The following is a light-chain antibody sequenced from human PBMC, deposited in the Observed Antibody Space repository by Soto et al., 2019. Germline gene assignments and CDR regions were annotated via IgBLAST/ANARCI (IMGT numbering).Light chain of an antibody. CDR2: DSS. Sequence: EIVLTQSPATLSSSPGERATLSCGASQSISDYLAWYQQKPGQAPRLLIYDSSNRATGIPARFSGSGSGTDFTLTISSLEPEDFAVYYCQQRSNWPRTFGQGTKVDIK. CDR1: QSISDY. V-gene: IGKV3-11*01. J-gene: IGKJ1*01. CDR3: QQRSNWPRT.